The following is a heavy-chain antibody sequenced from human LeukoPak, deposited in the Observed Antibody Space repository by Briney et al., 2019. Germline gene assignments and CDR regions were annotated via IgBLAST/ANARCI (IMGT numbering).Heavy chain of an antibody. CDR3: AKMENIVPTIVDY. Sequence: GGSLGLSCAASRFTFSSYAMNWVRQAPGKGLEWVSGISGSGGSKYYADSVKGWFTISRDNSKNALYLQMNSLRAEDTAVYYWAKMENIVPTIVDYWGQGTLVTVSS. D-gene: IGHD5-12*01. CDR2: ISGSGGSK. CDR1: RFTFSSYA. V-gene: IGHV3-23*01. J-gene: IGHJ4*02.